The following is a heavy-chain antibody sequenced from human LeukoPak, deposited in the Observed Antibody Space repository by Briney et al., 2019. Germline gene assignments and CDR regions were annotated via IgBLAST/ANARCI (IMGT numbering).Heavy chain of an antibody. J-gene: IGHJ4*02. V-gene: IGHV1-2*02. Sequence: GASVKVSCKASGFTFTGHYIHWVRQAPGQGLEWMGWVNPNSGGTNYAQKFQGRVTMTRDTSISTAYMELSRLRSDDTAVYYCARDSYGGEWSLGYWGQGTLVTVSS. D-gene: IGHD4-23*01. CDR2: VNPNSGGT. CDR3: ARDSYGGEWSLGY. CDR1: GFTFTGHY.